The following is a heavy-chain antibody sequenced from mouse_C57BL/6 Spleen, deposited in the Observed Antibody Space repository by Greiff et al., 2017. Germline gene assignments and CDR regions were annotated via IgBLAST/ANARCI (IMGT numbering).Heavy chain of an antibody. CDR3: ARPDYYGSPFAY. J-gene: IGHJ3*01. Sequence: EVMLVASGGGLVKPGGSLKLSCAASGFTFSDYGMHWVRQAPEKGLEWVAYISSGSSTIYYADTVKGRFTISRDNAKNTLFLQMTSLRSEDTSMYYCARPDYYGSPFAYWGQGTLVTVSA. D-gene: IGHD1-1*01. V-gene: IGHV5-17*01. CDR1: GFTFSDYG. CDR2: ISSGSSTI.